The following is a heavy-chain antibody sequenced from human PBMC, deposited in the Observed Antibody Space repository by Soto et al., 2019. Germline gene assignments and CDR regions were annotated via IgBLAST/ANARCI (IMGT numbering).Heavy chain of an antibody. CDR2: ISYDGSNK. Sequence: GGSLRLSCAASGFTFSSYGMHWVRQAPGKGLEWVAVISYDGSNKYYADSVKGRFTISRDNSKNTLYLQMNSLRAEDTAVYYCAKELAATVTDYGMDVWGQGTTVTVSS. V-gene: IGHV3-30*18. CDR1: GFTFSSYG. D-gene: IGHD4-17*01. J-gene: IGHJ6*02. CDR3: AKELAATVTDYGMDV.